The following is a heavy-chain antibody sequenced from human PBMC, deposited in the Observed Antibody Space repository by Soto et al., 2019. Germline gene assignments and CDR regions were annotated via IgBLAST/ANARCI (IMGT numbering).Heavy chain of an antibody. D-gene: IGHD3-10*01. J-gene: IGHJ4*02. Sequence: QVQLVESGGGVVQPGRSLRLSCAASGFTVSSYGMHWVRQAPGKGLEWVAVISRDGGTKYYADSVKGRFTISRDNSRNTLFLDMKSLRGDGMAVYYGTGEVASGYWGQGTLVTVSS. V-gene: IGHV3-30*03. CDR2: ISRDGGTK. CDR3: TGEVASGY. CDR1: GFTVSSYG.